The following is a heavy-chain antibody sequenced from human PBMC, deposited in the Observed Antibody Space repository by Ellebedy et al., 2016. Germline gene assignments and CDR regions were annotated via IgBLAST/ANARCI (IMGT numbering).Heavy chain of an antibody. CDR2: ISSNHRTI. D-gene: IGHD3-10*01. J-gene: IGHJ3*02. V-gene: IGHV3-48*04. CDR3: ARGGLTMVRGIISDAFDI. CDR1: GFTFSDYG. Sequence: GESLKISCVASGFTFSDYGMDWVRQAPGKGLEWVSYISSNHRTIFYAESVKGRFTISRDNAKNALYLQMNNLIAEDTAVYFCARGGLTMVRGIISDAFDIWGQGTMVTVSS.